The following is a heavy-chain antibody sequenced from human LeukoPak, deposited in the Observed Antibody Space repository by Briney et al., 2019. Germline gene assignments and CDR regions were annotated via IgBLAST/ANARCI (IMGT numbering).Heavy chain of an antibody. Sequence: SVKVSCKASGDTFSSYAISWVRQAPGQGLEWMGGIIPIFGTANYAQKFQGRVTITTDESTSTAYMELSSLRSEDTAVYYCARAGPGSHPTGNWGQGTLVTVSS. V-gene: IGHV1-69*05. CDR2: IIPIFGTA. CDR1: GDTFSSYA. CDR3: ARAGPGSHPTGN. J-gene: IGHJ4*02.